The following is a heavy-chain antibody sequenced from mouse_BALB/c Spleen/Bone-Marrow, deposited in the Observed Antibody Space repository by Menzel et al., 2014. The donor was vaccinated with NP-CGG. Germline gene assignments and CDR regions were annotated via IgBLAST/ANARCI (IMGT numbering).Heavy chain of an antibody. CDR1: GFSLTGYG. J-gene: IGHJ4*01. Sequence: VQLQQSGPGLVAPSQSLSIPCTVSGFSLTGYGVSWVRQPPGKGLEWLGMIWGDGSTDYNSALKSRLSITKDSSKSQVFLKMSSLQTDDTARYYCARDSFLITRALDYWGQGTSVTVSS. V-gene: IGHV2-6-7*01. CDR3: ARDSFLITRALDY. CDR2: IWGDGST. D-gene: IGHD2-4*01.